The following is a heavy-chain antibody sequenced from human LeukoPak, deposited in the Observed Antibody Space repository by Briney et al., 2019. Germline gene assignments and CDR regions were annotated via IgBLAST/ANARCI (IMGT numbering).Heavy chain of an antibody. V-gene: IGHV4-59*01. CDR1: GGSISSYY. CDR3: ARGGGGEYSSGWYDY. CDR2: IYYSGTT. J-gene: IGHJ4*02. Sequence: SETLSLTCTLSGGSISSYYLSWIRQPPGKGLEGIGYIYYSGTTNYNPSLQSRVTISVATSKNQFSLNLSSVTAADTAVYYCARGGGGEYSSGWYDYWGQGTLVTVSS. D-gene: IGHD6-19*01.